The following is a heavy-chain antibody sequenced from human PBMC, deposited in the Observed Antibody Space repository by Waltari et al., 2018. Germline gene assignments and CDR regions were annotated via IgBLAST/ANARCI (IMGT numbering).Heavy chain of an antibody. CDR1: GFLVSEND. D-gene: IGHD4-17*01. CDR2: VYAPGDA. V-gene: IGHV3-53*01. CDR3: ALNTVTVPFPY. Sequence: EVEVVESGGGFIQPGGSLRLDCAVCGFLVSENDVIWVRQAPGKGLEWVSIVYAPGDAHYANDVKGRFTSSRDISTNTVFLHMSGLRDEDTAVYYCALNTVTVPFPYWGRGTLVTVSS. J-gene: IGHJ4*02.